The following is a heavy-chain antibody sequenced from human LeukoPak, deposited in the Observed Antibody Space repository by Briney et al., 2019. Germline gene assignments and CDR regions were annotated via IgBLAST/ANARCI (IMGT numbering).Heavy chain of an antibody. J-gene: IGHJ4*02. CDR1: GFTFSSYA. V-gene: IGHV3-23*01. CDR2: ISGSGGST. D-gene: IGHD6-19*01. Sequence: GGSLRLSCAACGFTFSSYAMSWVRQAPGKGLEWVSAISGSGGSTYYADSVKGRFTISRDNSKNTLYLQMNSLRAEDTAVYYCAKLFRGRVSSGWYYFDYWGQGTLVTVSS. CDR3: AKLFRGRVSSGWYYFDY.